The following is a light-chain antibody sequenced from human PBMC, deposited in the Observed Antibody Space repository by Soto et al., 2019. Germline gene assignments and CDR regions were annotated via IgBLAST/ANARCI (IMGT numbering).Light chain of an antibody. V-gene: IGLV2-18*02. CDR2: EVS. CDR3: SSYTSSSNYV. Sequence: QSALTQPPSVSGSPGQSVTISCTGTSSDVGSYNRVSWYQQPPGTAPKLMIYEVSNRPSGVPDRFSGSKSGNTASLTISGLHAEEEADYYCSSYTSSSNYVFGTGTKVTVL. J-gene: IGLJ1*01. CDR1: SSDVGSYNR.